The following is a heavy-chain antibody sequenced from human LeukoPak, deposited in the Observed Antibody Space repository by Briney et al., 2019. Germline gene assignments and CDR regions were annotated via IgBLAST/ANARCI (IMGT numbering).Heavy chain of an antibody. J-gene: IGHJ5*02. V-gene: IGHV4-39*07. CDR1: GGPISSRDYY. D-gene: IGHD2-2*01. CDR3: AREAVPPGSFAQNWFDP. CDR2: SYYSGSA. Sequence: SETLSLTCSVSGGPISSRDYYWGWIRQPPGKGRGWIGSSYYSGSANYSSSLKSRVTISIDMSKNQFSLKLRTVTAADTAVYYCAREAVPPGSFAQNWFDPWGEGALGTVSS.